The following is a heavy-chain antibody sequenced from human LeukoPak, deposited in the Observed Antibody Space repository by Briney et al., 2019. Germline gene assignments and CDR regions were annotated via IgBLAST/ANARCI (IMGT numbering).Heavy chain of an antibody. V-gene: IGHV3-66*01. D-gene: IGHD5-18*01. CDR2: IYSGGST. Sequence: GGSLRLSCAASGFTFSSYAMSWVRQAPGKGLEWVSVIYSGGSTYYADSVKGRFTISRDNSKNTLYLQMNSLRAEDTAVYYCARDFSAMATGYFDYWGQGTLVTVSS. CDR1: GFTFSSYA. CDR3: ARDFSAMATGYFDY. J-gene: IGHJ4*02.